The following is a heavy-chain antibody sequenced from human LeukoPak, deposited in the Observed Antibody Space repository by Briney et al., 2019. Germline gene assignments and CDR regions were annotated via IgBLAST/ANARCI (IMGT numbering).Heavy chain of an antibody. Sequence: SETLSLTCTVPRGSFRSYNWSWIRQPPGKGLEWIGYIYYSGSTNYNPSLKSRVTISVDTSKNQFSLKLSSVTAADTAVYYCARAVTYYHGSGSCTDFDYWGQGTLVTVSS. CDR3: ARAVTYYHGSGSCTDFDY. J-gene: IGHJ4*02. CDR2: IYYSGST. V-gene: IGHV4-59*01. CDR1: RGSFRSYN. D-gene: IGHD3-10*01.